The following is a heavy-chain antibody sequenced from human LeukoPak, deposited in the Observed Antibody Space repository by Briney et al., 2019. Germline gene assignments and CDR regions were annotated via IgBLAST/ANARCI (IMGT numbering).Heavy chain of an antibody. CDR1: GFTFSRYS. J-gene: IGHJ4*02. CDR3: AKFKGHYGDSEYYFDS. Sequence: GGSLRLSCAASGFTFSRYSVNWVRQAPGKGLEWVSCITGSSDFIFYADSVRGRFTISRDNAKNSLFLQMNSLRAEDTAVYYCAKFKGHYGDSEYYFDSWGQGTLVTVSS. D-gene: IGHD3-10*01. CDR2: ITGSSDFI. V-gene: IGHV3-21*01.